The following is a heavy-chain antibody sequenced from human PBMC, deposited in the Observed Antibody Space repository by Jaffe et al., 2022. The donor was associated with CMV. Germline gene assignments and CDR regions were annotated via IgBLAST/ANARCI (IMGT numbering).Heavy chain of an antibody. V-gene: IGHV3-49*05. Sequence: EMQVVESGGGLVKPGRSLRLSCTVSGFIFADFGVSWFRQAPGKGLEWVGFIRNKAYGATTEYAASVKGRFTISRDDSKTIAYLQMNSLKTEDTAVYYCTRDITIYSYGQYYHYAMDVWGQGTTVTVSS. J-gene: IGHJ6*02. CDR2: IRNKAYGATT. D-gene: IGHD5-18*01. CDR3: TRDITIYSYGQYYHYAMDV. CDR1: GFIFADFG.